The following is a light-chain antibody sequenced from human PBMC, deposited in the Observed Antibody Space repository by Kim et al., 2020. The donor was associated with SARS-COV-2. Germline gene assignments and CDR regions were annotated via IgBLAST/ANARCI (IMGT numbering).Light chain of an antibody. Sequence: ASVGDRITITCRASQGISNYLAWYQQKPGEVPKLLVYAASTLQSGVPSRFSGSGSGTDFTLTISSLQPEDVATYYCQKYNSAPLTFGGGTKVDIK. V-gene: IGKV1-27*01. CDR3: QKYNSAPLT. J-gene: IGKJ4*01. CDR1: QGISNY. CDR2: AAS.